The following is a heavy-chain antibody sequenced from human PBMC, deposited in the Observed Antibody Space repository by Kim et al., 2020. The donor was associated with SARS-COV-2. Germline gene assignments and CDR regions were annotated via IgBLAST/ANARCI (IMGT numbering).Heavy chain of an antibody. CDR1: GFTFSSYA. CDR2: ITVSGATT. CDR3: ARYIVHDYGPHY. V-gene: IGHV3-23*01. Sequence: GGSLRLSCAASGFTFSSYAMSWVRQASGKGLEWVSAITVSGATTYYANSVKGRFTISRDNPKSTLYLQMNSLRAEDTAVYYCARYIVHDYGPHYWGQGALVTVSA. J-gene: IGHJ4*02. D-gene: IGHD4-17*01.